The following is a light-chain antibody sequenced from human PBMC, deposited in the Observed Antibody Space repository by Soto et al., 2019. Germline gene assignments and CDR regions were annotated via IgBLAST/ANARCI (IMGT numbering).Light chain of an antibody. Sequence: IQLTQSPSSLSASVGARVTITCRASQAISGYLVWYQQNPGQAPKLLIYGASTLQSGVPSRFSGSGSGTDFTLTISSLDPADFATYYCQQFKSYPYTFGQGTKLEIK. CDR2: GAS. CDR3: QQFKSYPYT. CDR1: QAISGY. V-gene: IGKV1-9*01. J-gene: IGKJ2*01.